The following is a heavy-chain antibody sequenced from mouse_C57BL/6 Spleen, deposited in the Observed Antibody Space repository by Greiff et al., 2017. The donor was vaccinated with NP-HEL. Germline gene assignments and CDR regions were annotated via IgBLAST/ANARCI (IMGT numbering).Heavy chain of an antibody. CDR3: ARQELGFAY. J-gene: IGHJ3*01. CDR2: LCGGGGNT. CDR1: GFTFSSYT. Sequence: EVKLVESGGGLVKPGGSLKLSCAASGFTFSSYTMSWVRQTPEQRLVWVATLCGGGGNTYYPDSVKGRFTISRDNAKNTLYLQMSRLRSEDTALYYCARQELGFAYWGQGTLVTVSA. V-gene: IGHV5-9*01. D-gene: IGHD3-3*01.